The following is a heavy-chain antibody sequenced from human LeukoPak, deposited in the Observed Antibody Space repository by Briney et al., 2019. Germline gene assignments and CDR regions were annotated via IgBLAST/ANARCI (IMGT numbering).Heavy chain of an antibody. D-gene: IGHD1-26*01. CDR2: ISSSSSTI. V-gene: IGHV3-48*01. J-gene: IGHJ6*03. Sequence: GGSLRLSCAASGFTFSSYSMNWVRQAPGKGLEWVSYISSSSSTIYYADSVKGRFTISRDNAKNSLYLQMNSLRAEDTAVYYCARETWELRISYYMDVWGKGTTVTVSS. CDR3: ARETWELRISYYMDV. CDR1: GFTFSSYS.